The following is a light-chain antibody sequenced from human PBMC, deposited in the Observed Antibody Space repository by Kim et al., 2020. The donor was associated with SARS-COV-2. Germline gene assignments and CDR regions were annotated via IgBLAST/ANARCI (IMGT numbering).Light chain of an antibody. CDR3: QVWDSSSDHRVV. CDR1: SIGSKS. CDR2: YDS. J-gene: IGLJ2*01. Sequence: SYELTQPPSVSVAPGKTARVSCGGNSIGSKSVHWYQQKSGQAPVLVISYDSDRPSGIPERFSGSNSGNTATVTISRVEAGDEADYYCQVWDSSSDHRVVFGGGTQLTVL. V-gene: IGLV3-21*04.